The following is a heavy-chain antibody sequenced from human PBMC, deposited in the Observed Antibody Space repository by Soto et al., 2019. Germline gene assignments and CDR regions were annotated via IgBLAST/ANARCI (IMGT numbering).Heavy chain of an antibody. Sequence: ASVKVSCKASGYTFIGYYMHWVRQAPGQGLEWMGWINPNSGGTNYAQKFQGWVTMTRDTSISTAYMELSRLRSDDTAVYYCARGFVAAGIFWFDPWGQGTLVTVSS. V-gene: IGHV1-2*04. D-gene: IGHD6-13*01. CDR3: ARGFVAAGIFWFDP. J-gene: IGHJ5*02. CDR1: GYTFIGYY. CDR2: INPNSGGT.